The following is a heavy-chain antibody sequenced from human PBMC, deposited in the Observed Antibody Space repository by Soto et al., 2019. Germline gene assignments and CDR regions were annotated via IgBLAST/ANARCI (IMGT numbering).Heavy chain of an antibody. V-gene: IGHV1-46*01. Sequence: QVQLVQSGAEVKRPGASVKVSCKASGYTFTTYYMHWVRQAPGQGLEWLGIINPNGGRTTYAQKFHGRVTMTRDTTTRTVYLELSSLRSEDTAVYYCARAGYCSGGTCFHGNCDYWGQGTLVTVSA. CDR3: ARAGYCSGGTCFHGNCDY. J-gene: IGHJ4*02. D-gene: IGHD2-15*01. CDR1: GYTFTTYY. CDR2: INPNGGRT.